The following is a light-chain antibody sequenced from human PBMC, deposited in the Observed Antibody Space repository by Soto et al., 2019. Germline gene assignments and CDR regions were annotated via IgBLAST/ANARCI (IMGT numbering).Light chain of an antibody. Sequence: EIVMTQSPATLSVSPGERATLSCRASQSVSSNLAWYQQKPGQAPRLLIYDASTRATGIPARFSGSGSGTEFTLTISSLQSEDFAVYYCQQYNNWRVTFGPATKVDIK. CDR1: QSVSSN. CDR3: QQYNNWRVT. J-gene: IGKJ3*01. V-gene: IGKV3-15*01. CDR2: DAS.